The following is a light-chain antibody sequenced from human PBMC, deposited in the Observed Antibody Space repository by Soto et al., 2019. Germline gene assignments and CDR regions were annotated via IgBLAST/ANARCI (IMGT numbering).Light chain of an antibody. CDR3: QQYGSSGT. V-gene: IGKV3-20*01. J-gene: IGKJ1*01. CDR2: GAS. Sequence: EIMLTQYPGTLYLSPGAKATPLCRASQSITRRYLAWYQQKPGQAPRLLIYGASSRATGIPDRFSGSGSGTDFTLTISRLEPEDFAVYYCQQYGSSGTFGQGTKVDIK. CDR1: QSITRRY.